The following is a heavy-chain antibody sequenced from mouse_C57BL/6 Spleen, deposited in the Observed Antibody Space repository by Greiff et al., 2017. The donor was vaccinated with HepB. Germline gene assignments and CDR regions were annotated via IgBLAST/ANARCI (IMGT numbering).Heavy chain of an antibody. Sequence: VKLMESGAELVKPGASVKLSCKASGYTFTSYWMHWVKQRPGQGLEWIGMIHPNSGSTNFNEKFKSKATLTVDKSSSTAYMQLSSLTSEDSAVYYCASGGYYDYAYAMDYWGQGTSVTVSS. CDR3: ASGGYYDYAYAMDY. CDR2: IHPNSGST. CDR1: GYTFTSYW. D-gene: IGHD2-4*01. J-gene: IGHJ4*01. V-gene: IGHV1-64*01.